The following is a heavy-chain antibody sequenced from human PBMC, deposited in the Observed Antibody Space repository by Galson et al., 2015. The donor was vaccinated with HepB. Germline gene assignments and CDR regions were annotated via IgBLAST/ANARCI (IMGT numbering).Heavy chain of an antibody. CDR1: GYTFTGYY. Sequence: SVRVSCKASGYTFTGYYMHWVRQAPGQGLEWMGWINPNSGGTNYAQKFQGWVTMTRDTSISTAYMELSRLRSDDTAVYYCARARDGDQVFRIHYGMDVWGQGTTVTVSS. CDR2: INPNSGGT. D-gene: IGHD5-18*01. J-gene: IGHJ6*02. CDR3: ARARDGDQVFRIHYGMDV. V-gene: IGHV1-2*04.